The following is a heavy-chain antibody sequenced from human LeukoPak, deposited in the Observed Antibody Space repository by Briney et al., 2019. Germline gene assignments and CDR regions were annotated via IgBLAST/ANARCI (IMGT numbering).Heavy chain of an antibody. V-gene: IGHV4-39*01. J-gene: IGHJ4*02. CDR2: DYDSGST. CDR1: GGSISSSSYF. Sequence: SETLSLTCTVSGGSISSSSYFWGWIRQHPGKGLDWIGCDYDSGSTYYTPSLKSRVTISVDTSKNQFSLKLSSVTAADTAVFYCARLPPTESSGWGTPFDYWGQGTLVTASA. CDR3: ARLPPTESSGWGTPFDY. D-gene: IGHD6-19*01.